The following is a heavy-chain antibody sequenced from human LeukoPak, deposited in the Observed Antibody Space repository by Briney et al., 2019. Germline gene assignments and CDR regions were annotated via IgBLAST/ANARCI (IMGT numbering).Heavy chain of an antibody. CDR1: GFTFSSYM. V-gene: IGHV3-74*01. J-gene: IGHJ4*02. D-gene: IGHD1-26*01. CDR3: ARDWRGSLDY. CDR2: ITNDGTI. Sequence: GGSLRLSCAASGFTFSSYMMHWVRQAPGKGLVWVSHITNDGTIRYAGSVEGRFTISRDNAKNTLYLQMNSLRAEDTAVYYCARDWRGSLDYWGQGTLVTVSS.